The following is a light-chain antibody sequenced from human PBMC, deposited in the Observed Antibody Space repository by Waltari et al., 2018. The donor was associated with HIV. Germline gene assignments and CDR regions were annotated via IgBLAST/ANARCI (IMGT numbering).Light chain of an antibody. CDR2: SDN. CDR3: ATWDGSLGGAYV. CDR1: TSNVGSNF. V-gene: IGLV1-47*02. J-gene: IGLJ1*01. Sequence: QSVLTQPPSASGTPGQRVTISCSGTTSNVGSNFVSWYQQLPGTAPKLIIFSDNRRPQGVPDRFSGSKSGASASRAISGLRSEDEADYYCATWDGSLGGAYVFGAGTKVSVL.